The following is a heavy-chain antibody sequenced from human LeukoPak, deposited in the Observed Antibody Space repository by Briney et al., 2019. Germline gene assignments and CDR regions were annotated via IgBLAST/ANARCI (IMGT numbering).Heavy chain of an antibody. D-gene: IGHD3-10*01. CDR1: GYTFTGYY. Sequence: ASVKVSCKASGYTFTGYYMHWVRQAPGQGLEWMGIINPSGGSTSYAQKFQGRVTMTRDMSTSTVYMELSSLRSEDTAVYYCARGCMVRGVRRVITSYYFDYWGQGTLVTVSS. J-gene: IGHJ4*02. CDR2: INPSGGST. V-gene: IGHV1-46*01. CDR3: ARGCMVRGVRRVITSYYFDY.